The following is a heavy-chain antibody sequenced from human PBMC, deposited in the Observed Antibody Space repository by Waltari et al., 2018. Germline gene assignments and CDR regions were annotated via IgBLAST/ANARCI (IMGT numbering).Heavy chain of an antibody. CDR2: ISPIFGTA. J-gene: IGHJ6*03. V-gene: IGHV1-69*01. CDR1: GGTFSSYA. Sequence: QVQLVQSGAEVKKPGSSVKVSCKASGGTFSSYAISWVRQAPGQGREWMGGISPIFGTANYAQKFQGRVTITADESTSTAYMELSSLRSEDTAVYYCGGSSHFYYYYYYMDVWGKGTTVTVSS. CDR3: GGSSHFYYYYYYMDV. D-gene: IGHD1-26*01.